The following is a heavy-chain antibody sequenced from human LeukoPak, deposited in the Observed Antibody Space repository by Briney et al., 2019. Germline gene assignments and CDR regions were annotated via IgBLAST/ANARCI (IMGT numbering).Heavy chain of an antibody. Sequence: SETLSRNCTGSAGSISSLYWSWLRQPPRQELEWFGYVDYGGSTNYNPSLKRRLTISVDTSKNQFSLKLSSVTAADTAVYYCASSIAVAFFDYWGQGTLVTVSS. V-gene: IGHV4-59*01. D-gene: IGHD6-19*01. CDR3: ASSIAVAFFDY. CDR2: VDYGGST. J-gene: IGHJ4*02. CDR1: AGSISSLY.